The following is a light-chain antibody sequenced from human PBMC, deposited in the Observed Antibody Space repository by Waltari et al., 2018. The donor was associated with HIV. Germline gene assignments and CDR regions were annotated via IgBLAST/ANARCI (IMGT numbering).Light chain of an antibody. CDR3: SSYTSSSTQV. CDR2: EVT. V-gene: IGLV2-14*01. CDR1: SSDVGGYNY. J-gene: IGLJ1*01. Sequence: QSALTQPASVSGSPGQSITISCTGTSSDVGGYNYVFWYQQHPGKAPKLMIYEVTNRPSGVSNRFSGSKSGNTASLTIFGLQAEDEADYYCSSYTSSSTQVFGTGTKVTVL.